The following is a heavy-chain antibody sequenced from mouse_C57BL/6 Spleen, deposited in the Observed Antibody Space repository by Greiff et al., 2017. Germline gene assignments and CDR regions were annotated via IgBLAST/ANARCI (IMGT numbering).Heavy chain of an antibody. Sequence: QVQLQQPGAELVKPGASVKLSCKASGYTFTSYWMHWVKQRPGQGLEWIGMIHPNSGSTNYNEKFKSKATLTVDKSSSTAYMQLSSLTSEDSAVYYCARLYYGYDVKDFDYWGQGTTLTVSS. V-gene: IGHV1-64*01. J-gene: IGHJ2*01. CDR3: ARLYYGYDVKDFDY. CDR1: GYTFTSYW. CDR2: IHPNSGST. D-gene: IGHD2-2*01.